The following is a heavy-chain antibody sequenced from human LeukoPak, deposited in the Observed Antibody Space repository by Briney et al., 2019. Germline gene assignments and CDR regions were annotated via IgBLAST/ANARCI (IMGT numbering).Heavy chain of an antibody. V-gene: IGHV4-38-2*02. D-gene: IGHD3-22*01. CDR3: ARSTWLLDK. CDR1: GYSISSGYY. CDR2: IYHSGST. J-gene: IGHJ4*02. Sequence: SETLSLTCTVSGYSISSGYYWGWIRQPPGRGLVWIGSIYHSGSTYYNPSLKSRVTISVDTSKNQFSLKLSSVTAADTAVYYCARSTWLLDKWGQGTLVTVSS.